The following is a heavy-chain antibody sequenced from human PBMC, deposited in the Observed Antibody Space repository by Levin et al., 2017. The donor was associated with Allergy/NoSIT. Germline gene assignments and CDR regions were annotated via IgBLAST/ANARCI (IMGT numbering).Heavy chain of an antibody. CDR1: GGSISSSSYY. D-gene: IGHD2-21*01. CDR3: AKSRGGDSTYYYYYGMDV. Sequence: SETLSLTCTVSGGSISSSSYYWGWIRQPPGKGLEWIGSIYYSGSTYYNPSLKSRVTISVDTSKNQFSLKLSSVSAADTALYYCAKSRGGDSTYYYYYGMDVWGQGTTVTVSS. CDR2: IYYSGST. V-gene: IGHV4-39*01. J-gene: IGHJ6*02.